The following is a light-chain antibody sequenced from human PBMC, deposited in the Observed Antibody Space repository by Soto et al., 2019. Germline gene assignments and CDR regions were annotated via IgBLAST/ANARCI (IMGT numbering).Light chain of an antibody. Sequence: QSVLTQPPSVSGAPGQRVTISCTGSSSNIGAGYDVHWYQQLPGTAPKLLIFAYSSRPSGVPDRFSGSRSATSASLAITGLQAEDEADYYCCSYAGSYTWVFGGGTKVTVL. CDR1: SSNIGAGYD. J-gene: IGLJ3*02. V-gene: IGLV1-40*01. CDR2: AYS. CDR3: CSYAGSYTWV.